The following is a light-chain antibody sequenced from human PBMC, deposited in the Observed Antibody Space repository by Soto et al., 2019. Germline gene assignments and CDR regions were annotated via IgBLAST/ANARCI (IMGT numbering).Light chain of an antibody. Sequence: QSALTQPPSVSGSPGQSVTISCTGTSSDVGSFNGVSWYQQPPGTAPKLMIYAVNNRPSGVPDRFSGSKSGNTSSLTISGLQAEDEADYYCNSYTTSSTYVFGTGTKVTVL. CDR1: SSDVGSFNG. CDR2: AVN. CDR3: NSYTTSSTYV. V-gene: IGLV2-18*02. J-gene: IGLJ1*01.